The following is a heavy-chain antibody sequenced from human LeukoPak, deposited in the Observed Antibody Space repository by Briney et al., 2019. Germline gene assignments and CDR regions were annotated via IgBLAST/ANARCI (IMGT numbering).Heavy chain of an antibody. Sequence: PGGSLRLSCAASGFTFYDYAMHWVRPAPGKGLEWVTGISWNSGSIGYADSVKGRFTISRDNAKNSLYLQMNSLRAEDTALYYCAREERNGGYLADNWGQGTLVTVSS. CDR1: GFTFYDYA. D-gene: IGHD3-10*01. CDR3: AREERNGGYLADN. V-gene: IGHV3-9*01. CDR2: ISWNSGSI. J-gene: IGHJ4*02.